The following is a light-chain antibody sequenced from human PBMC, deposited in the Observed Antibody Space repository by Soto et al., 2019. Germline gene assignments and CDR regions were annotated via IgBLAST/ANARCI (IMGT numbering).Light chain of an antibody. CDR1: SSDVGGYNY. CDR3: SSFAGGGNPVL. V-gene: IGLV2-8*01. Sequence: QSVLTQPPSASGSLGQSVTISCTGTSSDVGGYNYVSWHQQRPGKAPKLMIYEVTKRPSGVPDRFSGSKSGNTASLTVSGLQAEDEADYYCSSFAGGGNPVLFGGGTKLTVL. J-gene: IGLJ2*01. CDR2: EVT.